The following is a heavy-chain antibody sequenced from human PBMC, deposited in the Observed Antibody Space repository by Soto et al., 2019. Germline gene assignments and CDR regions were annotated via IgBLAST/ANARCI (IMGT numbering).Heavy chain of an antibody. Sequence: QVQLVESGGGVVQPGRSLRLSCAASGFTFNNYALHWVRQAPGKGLEWVAIISYDGNNKYYADSVKGRFTISRDNSKNTLYLQRNNVTAEDAAVYFCARDPGYCSGCSCYGYFDYWGQGTLVTVSS. CDR2: ISYDGNNK. V-gene: IGHV3-30-3*01. CDR3: ARDPGYCSGCSCYGYFDY. J-gene: IGHJ4*02. CDR1: GFTFNNYA. D-gene: IGHD2-15*01.